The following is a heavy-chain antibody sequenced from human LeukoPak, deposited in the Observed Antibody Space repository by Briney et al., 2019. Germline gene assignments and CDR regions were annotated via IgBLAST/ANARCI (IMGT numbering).Heavy chain of an antibody. D-gene: IGHD3-22*01. Sequence: PGGSLRLSCAASGFTFSSYWMSWVRQAPGKGLEWVANIKQDGSEKYYVDSVKGRFTISRDNAKNSLYLQMNSLRAEDTAVYYCARTYYYDSSGYYYVFPPGYYYYGMDVWGQGTTVTVSS. CDR2: IKQDGSEK. J-gene: IGHJ6*02. V-gene: IGHV3-7*01. CDR1: GFTFSSYW. CDR3: ARTYYYDSSGYYYVFPPGYYYYGMDV.